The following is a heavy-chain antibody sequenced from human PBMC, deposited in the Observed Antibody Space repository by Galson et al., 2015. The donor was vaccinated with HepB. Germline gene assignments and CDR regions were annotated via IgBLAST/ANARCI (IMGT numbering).Heavy chain of an antibody. CDR3: AKGAALFWGTTVVTPLED. CDR1: GFTFSSYA. CDR2: ITGSGGGT. V-gene: IGHV3-23*01. J-gene: IGHJ4*02. D-gene: IGHD4-23*01. Sequence: SLRLSCAASGFTFSSYAMSWVRQAPGKGLEWVSAITGSGGGTYYADSVKGRFTISRDNSKNTLYLQMNSLRAEDTAVYYCAKGAALFWGTTVVTPLEDWGQGTLVTVSS.